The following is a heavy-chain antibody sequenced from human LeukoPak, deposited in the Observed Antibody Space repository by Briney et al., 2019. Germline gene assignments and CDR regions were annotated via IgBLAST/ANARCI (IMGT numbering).Heavy chain of an antibody. CDR1: GYSFSNYW. CDR3: ARHGTNAYSTVDY. J-gene: IGHJ4*02. V-gene: IGHV5-51*01. Sequence: GESLKISCKGSGYSFSNYWIAWARQMPGKGLEWMGIISPDDSQIRYSPSFQGQVTISADKSISTAYLQWSSLKSSDTAMYYCARHGTNAYSTVDYWGQGTLVTVSS. D-gene: IGHD3-16*01. CDR2: ISPDDSQI.